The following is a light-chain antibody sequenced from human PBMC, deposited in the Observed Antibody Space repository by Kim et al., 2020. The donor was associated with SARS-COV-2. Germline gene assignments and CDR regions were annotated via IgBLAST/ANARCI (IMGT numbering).Light chain of an antibody. CDR2: AAS. J-gene: IGKJ4*01. V-gene: IGKV1-39*01. Sequence: DIQMTQSPSFPSASVGDRVTISCRASQSITTYLNWYQHKPGEAPKLLIYAASRLRNGVPSRFSGSGSETHFTLTISSLQPEDFGNYFCHQSYNAPQTFGGGTKVDIK. CDR3: HQSYNAPQT. CDR1: QSITTY.